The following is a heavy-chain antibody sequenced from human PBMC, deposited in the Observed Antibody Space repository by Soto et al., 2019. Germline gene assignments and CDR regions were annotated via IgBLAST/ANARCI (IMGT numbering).Heavy chain of an antibody. CDR3: ARGVLGYCSAGSCSVRMGDGMEV. CDR2: IYYSGST. J-gene: IGHJ6*01. D-gene: IGHD2-15*01. CDR1: GGSISSYY. V-gene: IGHV4-59*01. Sequence: KTSETLSLTCTVSGGSISSYYWSWIRQPPGKGLEWIGYIYYSGSTNYNPSLKSRVTISVDTSKNQFSLKLSSVTAADTAVYYCARGVLGYCSAGSCSVRMGDGMEVGEQGTTVTVYS.